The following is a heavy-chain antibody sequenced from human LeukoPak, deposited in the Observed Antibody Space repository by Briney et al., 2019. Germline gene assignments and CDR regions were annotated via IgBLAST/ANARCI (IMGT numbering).Heavy chain of an antibody. CDR3: ARVLITIFDRYWFDP. CDR1: GGSISSGDYY. Sequence: SETLSLTCTVSGGSISSGDYYWSWIRQPPGKGLEWIGYIYYSGSTYYNPSLKSRVTISVDTSKNQFSLKLSSVTAADTAVYYCARVLITIFDRYWFDPWGQGTLVTVSS. V-gene: IGHV4-30-4*08. CDR2: IYYSGST. D-gene: IGHD3-3*01. J-gene: IGHJ5*02.